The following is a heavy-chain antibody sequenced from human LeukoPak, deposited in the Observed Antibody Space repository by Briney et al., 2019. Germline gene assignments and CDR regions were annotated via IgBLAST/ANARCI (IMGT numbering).Heavy chain of an antibody. CDR2: IIPILGIA. CDR1: GGTFSSYA. J-gene: IGHJ6*02. CDR3: AREGPEDYYDSSGYYSRYYHGMDV. Sequence: ASVKVSCKASGGTFSSYAISWVRQAPGQGLEWMGRIIPILGIANYAQKFQGRVTITADKSTSTAYMELSSLRSEDTAVYYCAREGPEDYYDSSGYYSRYYHGMDVWGQGTTVTVSS. D-gene: IGHD3-22*01. V-gene: IGHV1-69*04.